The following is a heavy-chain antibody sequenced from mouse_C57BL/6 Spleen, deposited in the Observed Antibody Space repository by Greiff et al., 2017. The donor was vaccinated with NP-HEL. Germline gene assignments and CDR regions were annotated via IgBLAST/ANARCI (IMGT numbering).Heavy chain of an antibody. V-gene: IGHV1-82*01. D-gene: IGHD2-5*01. CDR2: IYPGDGDT. CDR3: APCYSNYEGYDMDY. J-gene: IGHJ4*01. CDR1: GYAFSSSW. Sequence: QVQLQQSGPELVKPGASVKISCKASGYAFSSSWMNWVKQRPGKGLEWIGRIYPGDGDTNYNGKFKGKATLTADKSSSTAYMQLSSLTSEDSAVYFYAPCYSNYEGYDMDYWGQGTSVTVSS.